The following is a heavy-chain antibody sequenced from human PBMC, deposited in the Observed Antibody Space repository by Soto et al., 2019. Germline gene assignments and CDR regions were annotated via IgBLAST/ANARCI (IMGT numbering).Heavy chain of an antibody. D-gene: IGHD4-17*01. V-gene: IGHV4-39*01. Sequence: PSETLSLTCTVSGGSISSSSYYWGWIRQPPGKGLEWIGSIYYSGSTYYNPSLKSRVTISVDTSKNQFSLKLSSVTAADTAVYYCARPKAPTVTTRTNYYYYMDVWGKGTTVTVSS. J-gene: IGHJ6*03. CDR3: ARPKAPTVTTRTNYYYYMDV. CDR2: IYYSGST. CDR1: GGSISSSSYY.